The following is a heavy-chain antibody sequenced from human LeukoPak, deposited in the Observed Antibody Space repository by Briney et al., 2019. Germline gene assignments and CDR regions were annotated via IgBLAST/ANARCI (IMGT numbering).Heavy chain of an antibody. CDR1: GYTFTSYD. Sequence: VSVKVSCKASGYTFTSYDINWVRQATGQGLEWMGWMNPNSGNTGYAQKFQGRVTMTRNTSISTAYMELSSLRSEDTAVYYCAREGGARDYYYYYYMDVWGKGTTVTVSS. D-gene: IGHD4-17*01. J-gene: IGHJ6*03. CDR3: AREGGARDYYYYYYMDV. CDR2: MNPNSGNT. V-gene: IGHV1-8*01.